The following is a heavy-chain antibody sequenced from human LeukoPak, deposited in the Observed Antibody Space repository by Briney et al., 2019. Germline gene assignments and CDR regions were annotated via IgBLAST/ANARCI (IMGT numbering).Heavy chain of an antibody. Sequence: GGSLRLSCAASGFTFSSYGMGWVRQAPGKGLEWVSAISDSGGSTYYADSVEGRFTISRDNSKNTVSLQMNSLRAEDTAVYYCAKDRPSTSWYQGFCDYWGQGTLVTVSS. V-gene: IGHV3-23*01. CDR1: GFTFSSYG. J-gene: IGHJ4*02. CDR3: AKDRPSTSWYQGFCDY. CDR2: ISDSGGST. D-gene: IGHD6-13*01.